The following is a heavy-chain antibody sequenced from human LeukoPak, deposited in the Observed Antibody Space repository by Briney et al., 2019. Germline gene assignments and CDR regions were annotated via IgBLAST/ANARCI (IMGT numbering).Heavy chain of an antibody. CDR3: AMGPYYYDSSGYYY. V-gene: IGHV3-74*01. D-gene: IGHD3-22*01. CDR1: GSTFTSYW. CDR2: INSDRSST. J-gene: IGHJ4*02. Sequence: PGGSLRLSCVASGSTFTSYWMHWVRQAPGKGLVWVSRINSDRSSTNYADSVKGRFTISRDNAKNTLYLQMNSLRAEDTAVYYCAMGPYYYDSSGYYYWGQGTLVTVSS.